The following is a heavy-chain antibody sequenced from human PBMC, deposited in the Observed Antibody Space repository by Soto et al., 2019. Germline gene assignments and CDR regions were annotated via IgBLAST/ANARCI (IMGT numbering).Heavy chain of an antibody. CDR3: ARVYYDSGAYYYDYFDY. V-gene: IGHV4-38-2*01. Sequence: SETLSLTCAVCGYSISSGYYWGWIRQPPGKGLEWIGSIYHSGSTYYNPSLKSRVTISVDTSKNQFSLKLSSVTAADTAVYYCARVYYDSGAYYYDYFDYWSQGTLVTVSS. CDR2: IYHSGST. J-gene: IGHJ4*02. CDR1: GYSISSGYY. D-gene: IGHD3-22*01.